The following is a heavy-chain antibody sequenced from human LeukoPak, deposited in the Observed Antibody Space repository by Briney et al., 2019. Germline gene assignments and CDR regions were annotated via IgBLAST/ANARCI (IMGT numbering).Heavy chain of an antibody. CDR3: ARVIAGKTPQDY. V-gene: IGHV3-21*01. D-gene: IGHD6-13*01. CDR1: GFTFSSYS. J-gene: IGHJ4*02. CDR2: ISSSSSYI. Sequence: PGGSLRLSCAASGFTFSSYSMNWVRLAPGKGLEWVSSISSSSSYIYYADSVKGRFTISRDHAKNSLYLQMNSLRAEDTAVYYCARVIAGKTPQDYWGQGTLVTVSS.